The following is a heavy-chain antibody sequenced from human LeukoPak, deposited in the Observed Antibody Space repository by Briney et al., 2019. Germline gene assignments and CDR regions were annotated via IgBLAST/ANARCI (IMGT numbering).Heavy chain of an antibody. CDR1: GYTFTSYD. Sequence: ASVKVSCKASGYTFTSYDINWMRQATGQGLEWMGWMNPNSGNTNYAQKLQGRVTMTTDTSTSTAYMELRSLRSDDTAVYYCARRGISSWPGYVDYWGQGTLVTVSS. J-gene: IGHJ4*02. D-gene: IGHD6-13*01. CDR3: ARRGISSWPGYVDY. V-gene: IGHV1-18*01. CDR2: MNPNSGNT.